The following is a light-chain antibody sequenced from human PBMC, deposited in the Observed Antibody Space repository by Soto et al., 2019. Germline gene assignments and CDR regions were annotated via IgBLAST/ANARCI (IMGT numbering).Light chain of an antibody. J-gene: IGKJ4*01. CDR2: SSS. CDR3: QQTFRIPLT. Sequence: DIQMTQSPSSLSSSVGDRVTVTCRASHSVSNYVNWYQQKPGKAPKVLISSSSNLQTGVPSRFSGSQSGTNFTLSLSSLQPEDFATYFCQQTFRIPLTFGGGTKVEIK. V-gene: IGKV1-39*01. CDR1: HSVSNY.